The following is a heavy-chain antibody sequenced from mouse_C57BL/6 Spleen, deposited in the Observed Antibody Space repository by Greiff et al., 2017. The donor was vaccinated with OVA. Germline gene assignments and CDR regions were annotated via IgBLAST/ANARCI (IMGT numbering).Heavy chain of an antibody. J-gene: IGHJ1*03. Sequence: EVKLQESGPGLVKPSQSLSLTCSVTGYSITSGYYWNWIRQFPGNKLEWMGYISYDGSNNYNPSPKNRISITRDTSKNQFFLKLNSVTTEDTATYYCARDPLYYYGSSYWYFDVWGTGTTVTVSS. CDR1: GYSITSGYY. CDR3: ARDPLYYYGSSYWYFDV. CDR2: ISYDGSN. V-gene: IGHV3-6*01. D-gene: IGHD1-1*01.